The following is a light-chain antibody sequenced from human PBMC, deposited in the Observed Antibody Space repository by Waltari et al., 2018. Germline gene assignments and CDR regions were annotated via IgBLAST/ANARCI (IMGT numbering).Light chain of an antibody. CDR2: DVS. J-gene: IGLJ2*01. CDR1: GSDVGSSVS. CDR3: SSYTSSGTVI. Sequence: QSALTQPASVSGSPGQSITISCTGHGSDVGSSVSVTWYQQHPGKGPKLMIFDVSNRPSGVSNRFSGSKSGNTASLTISGLQAEDEDDYYCSSYTSSGTVIFGGGTKLTVL. V-gene: IGLV2-14*03.